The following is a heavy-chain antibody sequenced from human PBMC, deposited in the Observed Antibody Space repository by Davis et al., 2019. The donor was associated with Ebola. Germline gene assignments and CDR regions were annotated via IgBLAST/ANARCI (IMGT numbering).Heavy chain of an antibody. CDR3: ARSIIEVPAALGF. D-gene: IGHD2-2*01. V-gene: IGHV4-34*01. CDR2: INHSGST. CDR1: GGSFSGYY. Sequence: MPSETLSLTCAVYGGSFSGYYWSWIRQPPGKGLEWIGEINHSGSTNYNPSLKSRVTISVDTSKNQFSLKLSSVTAADTAVYYCARSIIEVPAALGFWGQGTMVTIS. J-gene: IGHJ3*01.